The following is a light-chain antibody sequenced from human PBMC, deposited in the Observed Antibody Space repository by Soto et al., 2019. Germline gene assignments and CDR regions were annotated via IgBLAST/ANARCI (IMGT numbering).Light chain of an antibody. Sequence: EIVLTQSPATLSLSPWERATLSCGASLSVSRSNLAWYQHKPGQAPRLLIYGTSNRATGIPDRFTGSGSGTDLTLTISSLEPEDFATYYCQQYNSYPKTFGQGTKVDIK. J-gene: IGKJ1*01. CDR2: GTS. CDR1: LSVSRSN. V-gene: IGKV3-20*01. CDR3: QQYNSYPKT.